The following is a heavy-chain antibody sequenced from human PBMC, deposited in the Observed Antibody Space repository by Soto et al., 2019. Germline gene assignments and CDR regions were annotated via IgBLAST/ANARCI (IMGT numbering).Heavy chain of an antibody. V-gene: IGHV1-69*13. D-gene: IGHD5-12*01. CDR2: IIPIFGTA. CDR1: GGTFSSYA. J-gene: IGHJ3*02. CDR3: ARVRDGYKDDAFDI. Sequence: SVKVSCKASGGTFSSYAISWVRQAPGQGLEWMGGIIPIFGTANYAQKFQGRVTITADESTSTAYMELSSLRSEDRAVYYCARVRDGYKDDAFDIWGQGTMVTVS.